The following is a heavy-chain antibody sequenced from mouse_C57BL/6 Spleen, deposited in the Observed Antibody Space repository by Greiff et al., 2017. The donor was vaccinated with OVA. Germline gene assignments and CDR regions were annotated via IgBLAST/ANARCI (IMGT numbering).Heavy chain of an antibody. V-gene: IGHV1-26*01. CDR3: ARGRGSYYFDY. Sequence: VQLQQSGPELVKPGASVKISCKASGYTFTDYYMNWVKQSHGKSLEWIGDINPNNGGTSYNQKFKGKATLTVDKSSSTAYMELRSLTSEDSAVYCCARGRGSYYFDYWGQGTTLTVSS. CDR2: INPNNGGT. D-gene: IGHD1-1*01. J-gene: IGHJ2*01. CDR1: GYTFTDYY.